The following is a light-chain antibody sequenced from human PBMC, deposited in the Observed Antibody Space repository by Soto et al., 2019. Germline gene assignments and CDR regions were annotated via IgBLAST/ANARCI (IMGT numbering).Light chain of an antibody. J-gene: IGKJ1*01. Sequence: DIQMTQSPSSLSASVGDRVTITCRASQSISSYLNWYQQKPGKAPKLLIYAASSLPSGVPSSFSGSGSGTDFTLTISSLEHEDFATYYCQQSYSPVGFGQGTKVEIK. V-gene: IGKV1-39*01. CDR2: AAS. CDR3: QQSYSPVG. CDR1: QSISSY.